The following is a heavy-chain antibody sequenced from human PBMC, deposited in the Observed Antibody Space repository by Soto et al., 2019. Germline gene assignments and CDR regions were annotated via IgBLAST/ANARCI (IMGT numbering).Heavy chain of an antibody. CDR2: IIPILGIA. V-gene: IGHV1-69*02. CDR1: GGTFSSYT. D-gene: IGHD3-22*01. J-gene: IGHJ3*02. Sequence: GASVKVSCKASGGTFSSYTISWVRQAPGQGLEWMGRIIPILGIANYAQKFQGRVTITADKSTSTAYMELSSLRSEDTAVYYCAGIYYYDSSGQPDSAFDIWAQGTMVTV. CDR3: AGIYYYDSSGQPDSAFDI.